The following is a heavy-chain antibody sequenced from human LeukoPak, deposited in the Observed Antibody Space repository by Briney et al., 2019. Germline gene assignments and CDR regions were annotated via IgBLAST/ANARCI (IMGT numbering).Heavy chain of an antibody. V-gene: IGHV3-30*04. CDR3: ARDDYGDHRYFDY. CDR1: GFTFSSYA. J-gene: IGHJ4*02. Sequence: PGRSLRLSCAASGFTFSSYAMHWVRQAPGKGLEWVAVISYDGSNKYYADSVKGRFTISKDNSKNTLYLQMNSLRAEDTAAYYCARDDYGDHRYFDYWGQGTLVTVSS. D-gene: IGHD4-17*01. CDR2: ISYDGSNK.